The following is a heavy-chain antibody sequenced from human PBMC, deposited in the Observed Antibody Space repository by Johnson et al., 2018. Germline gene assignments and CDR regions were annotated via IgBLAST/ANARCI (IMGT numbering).Heavy chain of an antibody. CDR3: ARAAMVRGVIYYYYYMDV. CDR2: ISYDGSNK. Sequence: VQLVESGGGVVQPGRSXRLSCAASGFTFSSYAMHWVRQAPGKGLEWVAVISYDGSNKYYADSVQGRFTISRDNSKNTLYRQMNSLRAEDTAVYYSARAAMVRGVIYYYYYMDVWGKGTTVTVSS. D-gene: IGHD3-10*01. J-gene: IGHJ6*03. V-gene: IGHV3-30-3*01. CDR1: GFTFSSYA.